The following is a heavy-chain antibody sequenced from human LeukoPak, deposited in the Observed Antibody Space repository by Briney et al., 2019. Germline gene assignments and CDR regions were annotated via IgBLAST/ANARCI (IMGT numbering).Heavy chain of an antibody. CDR1: GFTFDDYA. CDR3: ARPLLIHDWLSSTAGY. V-gene: IGHV3-43*02. Sequence: GGSLRLSCAASGFTFDDYAMHWVRQAPGKGLEWVSLISGDGEYTYYADSVRGRFTISRDNSRNSLYLQMNSLRTEDSALYYCARPLLIHDWLSSTAGYWGQGTLVTVSS. D-gene: IGHD3-9*01. J-gene: IGHJ4*02. CDR2: ISGDGEYT.